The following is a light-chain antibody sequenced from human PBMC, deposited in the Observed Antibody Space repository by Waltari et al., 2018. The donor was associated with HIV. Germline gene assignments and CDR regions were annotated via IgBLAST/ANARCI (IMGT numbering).Light chain of an antibody. Sequence: DIVMTQSPDSLAVSLGARATVTCTSSRTVLYNRNYLAWYQQKPGQAPKVLIYWASTRAFGVPDRFSGSGSGTNFTLTITSLQAEDVAVYYCQQHYRVPWTFGQGTKVEIK. CDR2: WAS. CDR1: RTVLYNRNY. CDR3: QQHYRVPWT. J-gene: IGKJ1*01. V-gene: IGKV4-1*01.